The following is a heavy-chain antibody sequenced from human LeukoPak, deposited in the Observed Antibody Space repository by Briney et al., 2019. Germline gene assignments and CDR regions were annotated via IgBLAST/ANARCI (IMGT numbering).Heavy chain of an antibody. D-gene: IGHD6-6*01. Sequence: SETLSLTCALDGESFSGYFWSWFRQPPGKGLEWIGEINRSGSTNYNSSLSLKSRVTISVDTSKNQFSLKLSSVTAADTAVYYCAVSAAALFDPWGQGTLVTVSS. CDR1: GESFSGYF. CDR2: INRSGST. CDR3: AVSAAALFDP. V-gene: IGHV4-34*01. J-gene: IGHJ5*02.